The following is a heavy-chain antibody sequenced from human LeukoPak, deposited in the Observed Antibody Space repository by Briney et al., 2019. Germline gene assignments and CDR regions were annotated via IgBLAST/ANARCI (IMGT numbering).Heavy chain of an antibody. CDR2: INHSGST. CDR1: GGSFSGYY. V-gene: IGHV4-34*01. Sequence: SETLSLTCAVYGGSFSGYYWSWIRQPPAKGLEWIGEINHSGSTNYNPSLKSRVTISVDTSKDQFSLKLSSVTAADTAVYYCARGRIAAAGKRYYYYGMDVWGQGTTVTVSS. J-gene: IGHJ6*02. D-gene: IGHD6-13*01. CDR3: ARGRIAAAGKRYYYYGMDV.